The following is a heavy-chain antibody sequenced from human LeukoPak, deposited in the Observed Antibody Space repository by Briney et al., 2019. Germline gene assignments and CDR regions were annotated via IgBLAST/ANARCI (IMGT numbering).Heavy chain of an antibody. Sequence: GGSLRLSCAASGFTFSTYAMTWVRQAPGKGLEWVSTITGSGANTFYADSVKGLFTIFRDNSKNTLYLQMNSLRAEDTAVYYCASQQSFGGSYYQDCWGQGTLVTVSS. D-gene: IGHD1-26*01. CDR2: ITGSGANT. CDR1: GFTFSTYA. V-gene: IGHV3-23*01. CDR3: ASQQSFGGSYYQDC. J-gene: IGHJ4*02.